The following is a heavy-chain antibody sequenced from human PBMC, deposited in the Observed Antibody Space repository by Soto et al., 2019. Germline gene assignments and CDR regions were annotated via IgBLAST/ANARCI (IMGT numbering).Heavy chain of an antibody. Sequence: PWWSMKLSSASSVVSFSIHAMHWVRQTPGKGLEWVANIWFDGSNKNYADSVKGRFTISRDNSKNTLFLQVNSLRAEDTAIYYCARAAYTSGYYYFDHWGQGTPVTGSS. CDR1: VVSFSIHA. D-gene: IGHD6-19*01. V-gene: IGHV3-33*01. CDR3: ARAAYTSGYYYFDH. CDR2: IWFDGSNK. J-gene: IGHJ4*02.